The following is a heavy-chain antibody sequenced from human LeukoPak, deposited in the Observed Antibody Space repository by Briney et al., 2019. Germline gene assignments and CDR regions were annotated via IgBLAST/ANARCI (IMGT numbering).Heavy chain of an antibody. Sequence: GASVKVSCKASGGTFSSYAISWVRQAPGQGLEWMGGIIPIFGTANYAQKFQGRVTITADESTSTAYMELSSLRSEDTAVYYCARDQGYGGNSRWFDPWGQGTLVTVSS. CDR3: ARDQGYGGNSRWFDP. D-gene: IGHD4-23*01. CDR1: GGTFSSYA. V-gene: IGHV1-69*13. J-gene: IGHJ5*02. CDR2: IIPIFGTA.